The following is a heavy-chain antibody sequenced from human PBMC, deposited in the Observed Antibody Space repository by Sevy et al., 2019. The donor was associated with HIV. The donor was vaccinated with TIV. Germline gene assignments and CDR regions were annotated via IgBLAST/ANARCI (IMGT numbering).Heavy chain of an antibody. V-gene: IGHV1-24*01. J-gene: IGHJ4*02. D-gene: IGHD3-22*01. CDR1: GHTLTDLS. CDR2: FGPEDGER. CDR3: SATREYYSDSYGYFDY. Sequence: ASVKVSCKASGHTLTDLSMHWVRQAPGKGFEWIGRFGPEDGERIYAQKFQGRVTMTEDTSTDTAYMELSSLRSEDTAVYYCSATREYYSDSYGYFDYWGQGTLVTVSS.